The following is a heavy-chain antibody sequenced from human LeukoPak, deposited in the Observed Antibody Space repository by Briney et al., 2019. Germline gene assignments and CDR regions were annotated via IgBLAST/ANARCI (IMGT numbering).Heavy chain of an antibody. Sequence: GGSLRLSCAASGFTFSSYGMHWVRQAPGKGLEWVAFIRYDGSNKYYADAVKGRFTISRDNSKNTLYLQMSSLRAEDTALYYCAKIDNYYCSGGSCYVFDYWGQGTLVTVSS. V-gene: IGHV3-30*02. CDR1: GFTFSSYG. J-gene: IGHJ4*02. CDR3: AKIDNYYCSGGSCYVFDY. CDR2: IRYDGSNK. D-gene: IGHD2-15*01.